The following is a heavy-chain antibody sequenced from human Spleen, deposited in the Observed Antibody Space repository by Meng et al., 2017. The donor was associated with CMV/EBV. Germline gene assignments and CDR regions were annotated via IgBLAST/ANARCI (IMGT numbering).Heavy chain of an antibody. Sequence: SVKVSCKASGGTFSTYPITWVRQAPGQGLEWMGGIIPIFATANYAQKFQGRVTITTDESTSTAYMELSSLRSEDTAVYYCARLSYYYGSGSTDVWGQGTTVTVSS. CDR2: IIPIFATA. D-gene: IGHD3-10*01. CDR3: ARLSYYYGSGSTDV. V-gene: IGHV1-69*05. J-gene: IGHJ6*02. CDR1: GGTFSTYP.